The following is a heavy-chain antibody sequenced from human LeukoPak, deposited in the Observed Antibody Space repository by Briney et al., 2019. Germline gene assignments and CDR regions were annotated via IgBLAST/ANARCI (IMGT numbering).Heavy chain of an antibody. CDR3: ARGNIVYYYGMDV. D-gene: IGHD2/OR15-2a*01. V-gene: IGHV3-66*01. Sequence: QPGGSLRLSCAASGFTVSSDFMAWVRQSPGTGLDWVSAVYAGGGTHYADSVKGRFTISRDSSKNTLDLQMNNLRVEDTAVYYCARGNIVYYYGMDVWGQGTTVTVSS. CDR2: VYAGGGT. CDR1: GFTVSSDF. J-gene: IGHJ6*02.